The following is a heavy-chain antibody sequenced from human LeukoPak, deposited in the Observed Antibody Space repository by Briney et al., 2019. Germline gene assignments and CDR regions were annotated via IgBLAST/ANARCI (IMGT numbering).Heavy chain of an antibody. D-gene: IGHD6-6*01. V-gene: IGHV3-21*01. Sequence: PGGSLRLSCAASGFTFSSYSMNWVRQAPGKGLEWVSSISSSSSYIYYADSVKGRFTISRDNAKSSLYLQMNSLRAEDTAVYYCARGDESIAARPSDYWGQGTLVTVSS. J-gene: IGHJ4*02. CDR2: ISSSSSYI. CDR1: GFTFSSYS. CDR3: ARGDESIAARPSDY.